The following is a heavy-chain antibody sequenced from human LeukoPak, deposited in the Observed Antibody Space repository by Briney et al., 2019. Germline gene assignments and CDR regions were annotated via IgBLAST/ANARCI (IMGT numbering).Heavy chain of an antibody. Sequence: SETLSLTCTVSGGSISSSSYYWGWIRRSPGKGLEWIGSMYYSGSTYYNPSLKSRVTISVDTSKNQFSLKLSSVTAADTAVYYCARWAVAPRDFDYWGQGTLVTVSS. CDR3: ARWAVAPRDFDY. D-gene: IGHD6-19*01. V-gene: IGHV4-39*01. CDR1: GGSISSSSYY. J-gene: IGHJ4*02. CDR2: MYYSGST.